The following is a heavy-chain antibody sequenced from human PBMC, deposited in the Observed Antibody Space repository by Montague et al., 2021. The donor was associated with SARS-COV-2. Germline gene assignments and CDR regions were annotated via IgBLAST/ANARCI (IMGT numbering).Heavy chain of an antibody. J-gene: IGHJ4*02. CDR1: GGSISSSY. V-gene: IGHV4-59*01. CDR2: IYYIGST. Sequence: SETLSLTCTVSGGSISSSYWSWIRQPPGKGLEWIGYIYYIGSTNSNPSLKSRVTISVDTSKEQCSLKLSSVTAADTAVYYCARGFDYWGQGTLVTVSS. CDR3: ARGFDY.